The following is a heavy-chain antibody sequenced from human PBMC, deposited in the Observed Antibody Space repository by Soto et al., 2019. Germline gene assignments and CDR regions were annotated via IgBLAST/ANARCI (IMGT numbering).Heavy chain of an antibody. Sequence: DVQLVESGGALVQPGESLRLSCAASGFTFSDYLMTWVRQAPGKGLEWVDTIKQDGNEKYYVDSVKGRFTISRDNAKNSLYLQMNGLRAEDTAVYYCAIGHWLGNWGHGTLVTVSS. CDR3: AIGHWLGN. J-gene: IGHJ4*01. CDR1: GFTFSDYL. V-gene: IGHV3-7*01. CDR2: IKQDGNEK. D-gene: IGHD6-19*01.